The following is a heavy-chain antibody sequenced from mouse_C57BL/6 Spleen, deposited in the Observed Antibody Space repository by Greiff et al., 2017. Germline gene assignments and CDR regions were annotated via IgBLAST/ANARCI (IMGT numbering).Heavy chain of an antibody. CDR3: ARHAELDYFDY. CDR1: GLTFSSYG. D-gene: IGHD4-1*01. J-gene: IGHJ2*01. CDR2: ISSGGSYT. V-gene: IGHV5-6*01. Sequence: EVQLVESGGDLVTPGGSLKLSCAASGLTFSSYGMSWVRQTPDKRLEWVATISSGGSYTYYPDSVKGRFTIYRDNAKNTLYLQMSSLKAEDTAMYYCARHAELDYFDYWGQGTTLTVSS.